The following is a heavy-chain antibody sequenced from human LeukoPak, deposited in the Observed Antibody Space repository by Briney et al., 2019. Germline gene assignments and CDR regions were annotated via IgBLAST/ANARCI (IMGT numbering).Heavy chain of an antibody. J-gene: IGHJ3*02. CDR2: INSDGSST. CDR3: ARWTGKGDAFDI. Sequence: GGSLRLSCAASGFTFSSYWMHWVRQAQGKGLVGVSRINSDGSSTIYAASVKGPFTISRDNAKNTLYLQMNSLRAEDTAVYYCARWTGKGDAFDIWGQGTMVTVSS. V-gene: IGHV3-74*01. D-gene: IGHD3/OR15-3a*01. CDR1: GFTFSSYW.